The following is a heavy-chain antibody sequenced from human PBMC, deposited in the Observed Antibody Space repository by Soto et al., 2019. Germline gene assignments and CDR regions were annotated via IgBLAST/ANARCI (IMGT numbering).Heavy chain of an antibody. CDR2: IYYSGST. J-gene: IGHJ4*02. V-gene: IGHV4-30-4*01. CDR3: ARGDSAYGVSYYFDY. CDR1: GGSISSGDYY. D-gene: IGHD4-17*01. Sequence: QVQLQESGPGLVKPSQTLSLTCTVSGGSISSGDYYWSWIRQPPGKGLEWIGYIYYSGSTYYNPSLKSRVTISLDTSMNQFSLKLSSVTAADTAVYYCARGDSAYGVSYYFDYWGQGTLVTVSS.